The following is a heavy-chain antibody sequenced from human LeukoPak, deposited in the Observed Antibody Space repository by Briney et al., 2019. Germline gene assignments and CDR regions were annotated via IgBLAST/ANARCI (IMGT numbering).Heavy chain of an antibody. D-gene: IGHD2-2*01. CDR1: GGTFSSYA. V-gene: IGHV1-69*13. CDR3: ARGGLHSSSTSCRNWFDP. CDR2: IIHIFGTA. J-gene: IGHJ5*02. Sequence: SVKVSCEASGGTFSSYAISWVRQAPGQGLEWMGGIIHIFGTANYAQKFQGRVTITADESTSTAYMELSSLRSEDTAVYYCARGGLHSSSTSCRNWFDPWGQGTLVTVSS.